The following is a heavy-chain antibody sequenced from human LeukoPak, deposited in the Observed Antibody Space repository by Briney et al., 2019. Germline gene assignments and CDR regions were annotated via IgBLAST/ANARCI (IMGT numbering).Heavy chain of an antibody. CDR1: GFIFSSYS. V-gene: IGHV3-21*01. D-gene: IGHD3-22*01. CDR2: ISSSSSYI. CDR3: ARDWNYYDSSGYYPYYYGMDV. Sequence: GGSLRLSCAASGFIFSSYSMNWVRQAPGKGLEWVSSISSSSSYIYYADSVKGRFTISRDNAKNSLYLQMNGLRAEDTAVYYCARDWNYYDSSGYYPYYYGMDVWGQGTTVTVSS. J-gene: IGHJ6*02.